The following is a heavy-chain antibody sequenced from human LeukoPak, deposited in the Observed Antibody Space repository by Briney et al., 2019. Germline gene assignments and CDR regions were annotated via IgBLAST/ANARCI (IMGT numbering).Heavy chain of an antibody. D-gene: IGHD6-6*01. CDR1: GYTFTGHY. CDR3: ARDLGWSSSH. Sequence: VASVKVSCKASGYTFTGHYMNWVRLAPGQGLEWMGWINPTGGTTYAQKFQDRVTMTRDTSINTAYMELSGLRSDDTAVYYCARDLGWSSSHWGQGPLVTVSS. J-gene: IGHJ4*02. V-gene: IGHV1-2*02. CDR2: INPTGGT.